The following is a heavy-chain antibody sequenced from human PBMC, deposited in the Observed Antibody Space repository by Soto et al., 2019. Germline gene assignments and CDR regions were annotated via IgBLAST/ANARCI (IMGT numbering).Heavy chain of an antibody. V-gene: IGHV3-74*01. Sequence: EVQLVESGGGSVQPGGSLRLSCVASGITFSGYWWHWVRQVPGKGLVWVARVDSDGSGTSYADSVKARFTISRDHAKNTLFLQMTSLRVEVTAVYDCPPFFEHWGQGIPVTVSS. CDR3: PPFFEH. CDR1: GITFSGYW. J-gene: IGHJ4*02. CDR2: VDSDGSGT.